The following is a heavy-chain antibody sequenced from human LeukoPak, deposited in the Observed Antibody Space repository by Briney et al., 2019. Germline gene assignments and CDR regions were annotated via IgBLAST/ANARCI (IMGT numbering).Heavy chain of an antibody. J-gene: IGHJ3*02. CDR2: ISSNGGST. CDR3: VKEDSNGYSHDAFDI. Sequence: PGGSLPLTRSASGFTLCSYAMHCVRQAPGEGLEYVSAISSNGGSTYYADSVKGRFTISRDNSKNTLYLQMSSLRAEDTAVYYCVKEDSNGYSHDAFDIWGQGTMVTVSS. CDR1: GFTLCSYA. V-gene: IGHV3-64D*06. D-gene: IGHD3-22*01.